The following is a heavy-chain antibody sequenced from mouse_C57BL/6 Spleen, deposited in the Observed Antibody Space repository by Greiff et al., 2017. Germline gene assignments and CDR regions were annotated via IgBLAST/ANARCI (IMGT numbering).Heavy chain of an antibody. V-gene: IGHV1-26*01. Sequence: EVKLQQSGPELVKPGASVKISCKASGYTFTDYYMNWVKQSHGKSLEWIGDINPNNGGTSYNQKFKGKATLTVDKSSSTAYMELRSLTSEDSAVYYCATAYYDYGGQGTTLTVSS. CDR1: GYTFTDYY. CDR2: INPNNGGT. J-gene: IGHJ2*01. CDR3: ATAYYDY.